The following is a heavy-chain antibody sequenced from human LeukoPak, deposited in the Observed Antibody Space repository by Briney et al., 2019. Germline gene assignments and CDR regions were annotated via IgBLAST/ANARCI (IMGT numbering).Heavy chain of an antibody. Sequence: SETLSLTCTVSGGSISSYYWGWIRQPPGKGLEWIGSIYYSGSTYYNPSLKSRVTISVDTSKNQFSLKLSSVTAADTAVYYCARHLWFGELSLDYWGQGTLVTVSS. CDR2: IYYSGST. V-gene: IGHV4-39*01. J-gene: IGHJ4*02. CDR1: GGSISSYY. CDR3: ARHLWFGELSLDY. D-gene: IGHD3-10*01.